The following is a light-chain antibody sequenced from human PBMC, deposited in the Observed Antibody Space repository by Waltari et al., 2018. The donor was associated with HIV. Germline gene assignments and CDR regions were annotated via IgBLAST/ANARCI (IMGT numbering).Light chain of an antibody. CDR1: SSNIGSSY. Sequence: QSVLTQPPSASGTPVQRVTISCSGSSSNIGSSYIYWYQQLPGTAPKLLVYGNNQRPSGVPDRFSGSKSGTSASLAISGLRSEDEADYYCAAWDDSLSGRVFGGGTKLTVL. J-gene: IGLJ3*02. CDR3: AAWDDSLSGRV. V-gene: IGLV1-47*01. CDR2: GNN.